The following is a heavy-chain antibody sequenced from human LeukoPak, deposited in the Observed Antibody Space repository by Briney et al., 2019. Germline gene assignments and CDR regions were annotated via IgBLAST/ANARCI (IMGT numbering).Heavy chain of an antibody. J-gene: IGHJ4*02. CDR2: IYYSGST. CDR3: AREPPGGSYYFDY. D-gene: IGHD1-26*01. Sequence: SQTLSLTCTVSGGSISSGGYYWSWIRQHPGKGLEWIGYIYYSGSTYYNPSLKSRVTISVDTSKNQFSLKLSSVTAADTAVYYCAREPPGGSYYFDYWGQGTLVTVSS. CDR1: GGSISSGGYY. V-gene: IGHV4-31*03.